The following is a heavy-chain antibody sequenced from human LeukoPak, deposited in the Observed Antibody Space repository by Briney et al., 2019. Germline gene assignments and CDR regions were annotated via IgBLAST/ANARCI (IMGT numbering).Heavy chain of an antibody. CDR3: AKEFDSSGYFDD. CDR1: GFTFSSYA. J-gene: IGHJ4*02. V-gene: IGHV3-23*01. CDR2: IDPSGGGT. D-gene: IGHD3-22*01. Sequence: PGGSLRLSCAASGFTFSSYAMSWVRQTPGKGLEWVSGIDPSGGGTYYADSVKGRFTISRDNSKNTLYLQMNSLRAEDTAVYYCAKEFDSSGYFDDWGQGTLVTVSS.